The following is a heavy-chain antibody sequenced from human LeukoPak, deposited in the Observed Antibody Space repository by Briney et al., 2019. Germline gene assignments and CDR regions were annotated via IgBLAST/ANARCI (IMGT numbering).Heavy chain of an antibody. Sequence: SETLSLTCTVSGGSISSYYWSWIRQPPGKGLEWIGYIYYSGSTNYNPSLKSRVTISVDTSKNQFSLKLSSVTAADTAVYYYGRQSITKAPDTRNWVGPLGQGTL. CDR2: IYYSGST. D-gene: IGHD3-10*01. V-gene: IGHV4-59*08. J-gene: IGHJ5*02. CDR3: GRQSITKAPDTRNWVGP. CDR1: GGSISSYY.